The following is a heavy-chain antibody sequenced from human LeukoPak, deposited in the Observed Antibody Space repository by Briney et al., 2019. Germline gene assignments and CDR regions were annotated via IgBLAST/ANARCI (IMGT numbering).Heavy chain of an antibody. Sequence: GGSLRLSCAASGFTVSSNYMSWVRQAPGKGLEWVSVIYSGGSTYYADSVKGRFTISRDNSKNTLYLQMNSLRAEDTAVYYCAREEVVAVYYGMDVWGQGTTVTVSS. CDR2: IYSGGST. V-gene: IGHV3-66*01. CDR1: GFTVSSNY. CDR3: AREEVVAVYYGMDV. J-gene: IGHJ6*02. D-gene: IGHD3-22*01.